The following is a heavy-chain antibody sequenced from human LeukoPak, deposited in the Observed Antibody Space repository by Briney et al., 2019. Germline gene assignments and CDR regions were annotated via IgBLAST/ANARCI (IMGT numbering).Heavy chain of an antibody. D-gene: IGHD2-15*01. Sequence: PGGSLRLSCVASGFTFSSYWMNWVRQAPGKGLEWVAIIKPDGSEKFYADSVRGRFTISRDNAKNSLYLQMNSLRADDTAVYYCARGGCWSWDNWGQGTLVTVSS. CDR2: IKPDGSEK. J-gene: IGHJ4*02. V-gene: IGHV3-7*01. CDR1: GFTFSSYW. CDR3: ARGGCWSWDN.